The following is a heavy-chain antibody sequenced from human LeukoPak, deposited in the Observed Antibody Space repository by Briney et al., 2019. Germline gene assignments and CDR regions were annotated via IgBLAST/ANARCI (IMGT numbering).Heavy chain of an antibody. D-gene: IGHD1-7*01. CDR2: IYTSGGT. Sequence: SETLSLTCTVSGGSISSYYWSWIRQPAGKGLEWIGRIYTSGGTNYNPSLKSRVTMSVDTSKNQFSLKLSSVTAADTAVYYCASVSWNYEAFDIWGQGTMVTVSS. CDR1: GGSISSYY. V-gene: IGHV4-4*07. J-gene: IGHJ3*02. CDR3: ASVSWNYEAFDI.